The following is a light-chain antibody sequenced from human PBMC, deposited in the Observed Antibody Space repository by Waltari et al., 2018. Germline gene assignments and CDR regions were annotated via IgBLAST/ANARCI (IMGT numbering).Light chain of an antibody. V-gene: IGKV3-15*01. CDR3: QQYKEWLLT. Sequence: EIVLTQSPATLSVSPGERVTLSCRASQTVSTRLAWYQKKSGQALKVLIFDASTRATGIPATFTGSGSGTEFTLTISSLQSEDFAVYYCQQYKEWLLTFGGGTKVEIK. CDR1: QTVSTR. J-gene: IGKJ4*01. CDR2: DAS.